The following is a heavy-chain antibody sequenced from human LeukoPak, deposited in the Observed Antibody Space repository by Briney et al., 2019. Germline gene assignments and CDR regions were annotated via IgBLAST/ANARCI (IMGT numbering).Heavy chain of an antibody. CDR3: ARETTVTTIYTPSFDY. CDR1: GGSISSSSYY. Sequence: SETLSLTCTVSGGSISSSSYYWGWIRQPPGKGLEWIGSIYYSGSTYYNPSLKSRVTISVDTSKNQFSLKLSSVTAADTAVYYCARETTVTTIYTPSFDYWGQGTLVTVSS. J-gene: IGHJ4*02. CDR2: IYYSGST. V-gene: IGHV4-39*07. D-gene: IGHD4-17*01.